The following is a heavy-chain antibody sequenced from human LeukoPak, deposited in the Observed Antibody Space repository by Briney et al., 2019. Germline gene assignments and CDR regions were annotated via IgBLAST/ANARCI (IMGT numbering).Heavy chain of an antibody. CDR1: GFTFSSYT. D-gene: IGHD5-12*01. CDR2: QDGNNK. CDR3: ARDDRGYSGYHFDH. Sequence: QSGGSLRLSCAASGFTFSSYTFHWVRQAPGKGLEWVAVQDGNNKYCTDSVKGRFTISRDNSKNTLYLQMNSLRAEDTAVYYCARDDRGYSGYHFDHWGQGTLVTVSS. J-gene: IGHJ4*02. V-gene: IGHV3-30-3*01.